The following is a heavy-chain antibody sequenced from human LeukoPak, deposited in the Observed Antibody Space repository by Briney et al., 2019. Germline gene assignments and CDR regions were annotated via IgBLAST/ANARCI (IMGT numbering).Heavy chain of an antibody. CDR3: AKSKSNGWFGNWFDP. V-gene: IGHV3-33*06. Sequence: GRSLRLSCAASAFSFSSYNMHWVRQAPGKGLEWVSVIWYDGSKKYYAEAVKGRVTISRDNSKNTLYLQIDALKAEDTAVYYCAKSKSNGWFGNWFDPWGRGTLVTVSS. CDR1: AFSFSSYN. D-gene: IGHD6-19*01. J-gene: IGHJ5*02. CDR2: IWYDGSKK.